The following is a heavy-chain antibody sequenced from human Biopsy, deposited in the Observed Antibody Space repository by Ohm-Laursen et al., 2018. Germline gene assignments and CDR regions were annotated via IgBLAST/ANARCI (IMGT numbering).Heavy chain of an antibody. J-gene: IGHJ4*02. V-gene: IGHV4-61*01. CDR2: IYDRGSTA. CDR1: GDSVSSGSFY. CDR3: ARGMRSSGWPYFDS. D-gene: IGHD6-19*01. Sequence: PSQTLSLTCTVSGDSVSSGSFYWTWIRQPPGQGLEYIGYIYDRGSTANYNPSLESRVTMSVDMPKNQFSLKLSSVIAADTAIYYCARGMRSSGWPYFDSWGQGTLVTVSS.